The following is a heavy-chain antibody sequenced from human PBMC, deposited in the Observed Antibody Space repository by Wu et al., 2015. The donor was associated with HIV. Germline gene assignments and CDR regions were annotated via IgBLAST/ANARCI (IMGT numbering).Heavy chain of an antibody. CDR2: INPNNGGT. V-gene: IGHV1-2*02. Sequence: QVQLVQSGAEVKKPGASVKVSCKISGYTFTKFYIHWVRQAPGQGLGWLGWINPNNGGTKSAQQFQGRVALTRDTSLSTAYIELSSLTSDDTAVYYCARADIGYSYGYLQYFDLWGRGTLVTVSS. J-gene: IGHJ2*01. CDR3: ARADIGYSYGYLQYFDL. D-gene: IGHD5-18*01. CDR1: GYTFTKFY.